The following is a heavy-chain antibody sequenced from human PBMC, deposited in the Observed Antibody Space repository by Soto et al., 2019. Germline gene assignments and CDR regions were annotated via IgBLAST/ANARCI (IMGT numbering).Heavy chain of an antibody. CDR3: AKGFFPMTDPDAFEV. CDR2: ITWNSGTM. J-gene: IGHJ3*01. D-gene: IGHD2-21*02. V-gene: IGHV3-9*01. CDR1: GFTFDDYA. Sequence: PGGSLRLSCAASGFTFDDYAMYWVRQLPGKGLEWVSGITWNSGTMVYADSVKGRFTISRDNAKNSLHLQMNSLRAEDTALYYCAKGFFPMTDPDAFEVWGHGTMVTVSS.